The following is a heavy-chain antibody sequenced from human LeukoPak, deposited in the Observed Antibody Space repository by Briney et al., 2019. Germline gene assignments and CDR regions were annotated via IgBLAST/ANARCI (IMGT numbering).Heavy chain of an antibody. V-gene: IGHV3-21*01. D-gene: IGHD3-22*01. J-gene: IGHJ4*02. Sequence: GGSLRLSCTASGFTFSSHGMNWVRQAPGKGLEWVSSVSTGSRYTYFADSVKGRFTLSRDDAYNSLYLQMDSLRAEDTAVYYCARESYDSSGYYPRDFDCWGQGTLVTVSS. CDR1: GFTFSSHG. CDR2: VSTGSRYT. CDR3: ARESYDSSGYYPRDFDC.